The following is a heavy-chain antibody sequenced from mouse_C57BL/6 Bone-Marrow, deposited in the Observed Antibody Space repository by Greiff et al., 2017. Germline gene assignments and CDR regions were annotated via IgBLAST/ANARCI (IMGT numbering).Heavy chain of an antibody. D-gene: IGHD1-1*01. CDR3: ARRGVTTVDFFDY. J-gene: IGHJ2*01. V-gene: IGHV1-64*01. Sequence: VKLQESGAELVKPGASVKLSCKASGYTFTSYWMHWVKQRPGQGLEWIGMIRPNSGSTNYNEKFKSKATLTVDKSSSTAYMQLSSLTSEDSAVYYCARRGVTTVDFFDYWGQGTTLTVSS. CDR2: IRPNSGST. CDR1: GYTFTSYW.